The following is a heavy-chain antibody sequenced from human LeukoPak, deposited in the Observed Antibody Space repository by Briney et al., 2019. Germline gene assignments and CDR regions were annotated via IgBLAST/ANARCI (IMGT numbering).Heavy chain of an antibody. CDR1: GYTLTELS. J-gene: IGHJ4*02. D-gene: IGHD6-19*01. CDR3: ATAIHLAVASPFDY. CDR2: FDPEDGET. Sequence: ASVKVSCKVSGYTLTELSMHWVRQAPGKGLEWMGGFDPEDGETIYAQKFQGRVTMTEDTSTDTAYMELSSLRSEDTAVYYCATAIHLAVASPFDYWGQGTLVTVSS. V-gene: IGHV1-24*01.